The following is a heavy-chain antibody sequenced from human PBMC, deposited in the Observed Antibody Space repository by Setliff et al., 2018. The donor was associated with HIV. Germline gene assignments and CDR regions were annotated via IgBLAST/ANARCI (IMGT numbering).Heavy chain of an antibody. Sequence: GASVKVSCKASGYTFTSYGISWVRQAPGQGLEWMGWISGYNGNTKYVQKYQGRVTMTRDTSTSTVYMELSSLRSEDTAVYYCARDSLSIRSMIGALDYWGQGTLVTVSS. J-gene: IGHJ4*02. CDR2: ISGYNGNT. D-gene: IGHD2-21*01. V-gene: IGHV1-18*01. CDR1: GYTFTSYG. CDR3: ARDSLSIRSMIGALDY.